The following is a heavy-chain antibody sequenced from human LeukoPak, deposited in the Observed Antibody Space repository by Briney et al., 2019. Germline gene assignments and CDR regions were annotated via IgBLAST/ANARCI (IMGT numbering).Heavy chain of an antibody. CDR1: GGSISRSNYY. CDR2: IYYTGST. D-gene: IGHD5-18*01. CDR3: ARLGGYSYGYSGAFDI. J-gene: IGHJ3*02. V-gene: IGHV4-39*01. Sequence: SETLSLTCTVSGGSISRSNYYWGWIRQPPGKGLEWIGSIYYTGSTYYYPSLKSRVTISVDTSKNQFSLKLSSVTAADTAVFYCARLGGYSYGYSGAFDIWGQGTMVTVSS.